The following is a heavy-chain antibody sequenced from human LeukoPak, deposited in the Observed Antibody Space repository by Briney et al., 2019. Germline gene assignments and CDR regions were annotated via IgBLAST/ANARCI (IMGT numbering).Heavy chain of an antibody. CDR2: INHSGST. D-gene: IGHD6-13*01. CDR1: GGSFSGYY. CDR3: ARHRWGIAAAGPDC. J-gene: IGHJ4*02. Sequence: SETLSLTCAVYGGSFSGYYWSWIRQPPGKGLEWIGEINHSGSTNYNPSLKSRVTISVDTSKNQFSLKLSSVTAADTAVYYCARHRWGIAAAGPDCWGQGTLVTVSS. V-gene: IGHV4-34*01.